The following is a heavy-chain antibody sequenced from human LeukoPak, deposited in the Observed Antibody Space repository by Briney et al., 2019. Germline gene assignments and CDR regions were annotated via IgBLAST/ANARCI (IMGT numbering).Heavy chain of an antibody. Sequence: GGSLRLSCAASGIIFSSYWMSWVRQAPGKGLEWVANIKQDGSEKYYVDSVKGRFTISRDNAKNSLYLQMNSLRAEDTAVYYCARRSAAKDAFDIWGQGTMVTVSS. CDR3: ARRSAAKDAFDI. J-gene: IGHJ3*02. V-gene: IGHV3-7*01. CDR2: IKQDGSEK. D-gene: IGHD6-25*01. CDR1: GIIFSSYW.